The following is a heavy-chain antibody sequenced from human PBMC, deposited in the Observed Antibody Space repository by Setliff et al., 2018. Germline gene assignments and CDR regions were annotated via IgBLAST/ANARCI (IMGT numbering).Heavy chain of an antibody. J-gene: IGHJ4*02. D-gene: IGHD3-22*01. CDR2: INNYSFKT. CDR1: GYTFTNYG. Sequence: GASVKVSCKTSGYTFTNYGITWERQAPGQGLEWMGWINNYSFKTNYPQKFLGRVTVTTDTSTGTAYMELGSLTSDDTAIYYCARINFYVSSGYYYAPDYRGPGTLVTVSS. CDR3: ARINFYVSSGYYYAPDY. V-gene: IGHV1-18*01.